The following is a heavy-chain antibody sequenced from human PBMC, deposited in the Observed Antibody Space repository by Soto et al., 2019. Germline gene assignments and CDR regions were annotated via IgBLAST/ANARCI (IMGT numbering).Heavy chain of an antibody. D-gene: IGHD3-22*01. CDR2: IIPIFGTA. Sequence: SVKVSCKASGGTFSSYAISWVRQAPGQGLEWMGGIIPIFGTANYAQKFQGRVTITADESTSTAYMELSSLRSEDTAVYYCARGVVITTFFDYWGQGTLVTVSS. J-gene: IGHJ4*02. CDR1: GGTFSSYA. V-gene: IGHV1-69*13. CDR3: ARGVVITTFFDY.